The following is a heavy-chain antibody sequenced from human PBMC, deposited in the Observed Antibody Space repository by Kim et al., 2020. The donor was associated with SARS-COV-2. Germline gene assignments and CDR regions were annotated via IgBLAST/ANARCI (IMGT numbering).Heavy chain of an antibody. Sequence: GGSLRLSCAASGFTFSSYAMSWVRQAPGKGLEWVSAISGSGGSTYYADSVKGRFTISRDNSKNTLYLQMNSLRAEDTAVYYCAKVVAGYCSSTSCSIDYWGQGTLVTVSS. V-gene: IGHV3-23*01. J-gene: IGHJ4*02. CDR3: AKVVAGYCSSTSCSIDY. D-gene: IGHD2-2*01. CDR1: GFTFSSYA. CDR2: ISGSGGST.